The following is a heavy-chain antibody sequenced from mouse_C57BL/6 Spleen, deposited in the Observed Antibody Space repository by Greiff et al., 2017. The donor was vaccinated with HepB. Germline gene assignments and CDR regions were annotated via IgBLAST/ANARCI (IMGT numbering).Heavy chain of an antibody. J-gene: IGHJ1*03. V-gene: IGHV5-17*01. D-gene: IGHD1-1*01. Sequence: EVQRVESGGGLVKPGGSLKLSCAASGFTFSDYGMHWVRQAPEKGLEWVAYISSGSSTIYYADTVKGRFTISRDNAKNTLFLQMTSLRSEDTAMYYCARPYYGSSFYWYFDVWGTGTTVTVSS. CDR2: ISSGSSTI. CDR3: ARPYYGSSFYWYFDV. CDR1: GFTFSDYG.